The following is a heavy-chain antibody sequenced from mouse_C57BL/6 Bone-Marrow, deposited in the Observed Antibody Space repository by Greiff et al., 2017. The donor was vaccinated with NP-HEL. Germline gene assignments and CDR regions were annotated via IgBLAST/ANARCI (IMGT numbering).Heavy chain of an antibody. CDR3: ARDLYYDYDYAMDY. V-gene: IGHV5-4*01. CDR1: GFTFSSYA. CDR2: ISDGGSYT. J-gene: IGHJ4*01. Sequence: EVQLVESGGGLVKPGGSLKLSCAASGFTFSSYAMSWVRQTPEKRLEWVATISDGGSYTYYPDNVKGRFTISRDNAKNNLYLQMSHLKSEDTAMYYCARDLYYDYDYAMDYWGQGTSVTVSS. D-gene: IGHD2-4*01.